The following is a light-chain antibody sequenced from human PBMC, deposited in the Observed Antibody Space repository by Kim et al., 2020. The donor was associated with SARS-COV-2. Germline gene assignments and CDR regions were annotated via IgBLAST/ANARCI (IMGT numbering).Light chain of an antibody. CDR1: QSISNY. V-gene: IGKV1-39*01. J-gene: IGKJ2*01. CDR3: QQTYTTPNT. CDR2: AAS. Sequence: DIQMTQSPSSLSASVGDRVTITCRASQSISNYLNWYQQKPGKAPKLLIYAASSLQSGVPSRFSGSGSGTDFTLTINSLQPEDFATYYCQQTYTTPNTFGQGTKLEI.